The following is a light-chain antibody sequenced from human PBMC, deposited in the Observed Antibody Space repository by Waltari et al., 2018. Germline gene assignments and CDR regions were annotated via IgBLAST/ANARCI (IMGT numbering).Light chain of an antibody. Sequence: DIQMTQSPSSLSASVGDTVTITYRASQSISSWLDWYQQKPGKAPKLLIYKASSLQSGVPSRFSGSGSGTEFTLTISSLQPEDFETYYCLQYSSSSPPYSFGQGTKVEIK. CDR2: KAS. J-gene: IGKJ2*03. CDR1: QSISSW. CDR3: LQYSSSSPPYS. V-gene: IGKV1-12*01.